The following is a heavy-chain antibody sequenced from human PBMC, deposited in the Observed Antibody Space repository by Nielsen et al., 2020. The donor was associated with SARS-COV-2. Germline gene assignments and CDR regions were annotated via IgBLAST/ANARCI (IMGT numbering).Heavy chain of an antibody. J-gene: IGHJ4*02. D-gene: IGHD6-6*01. Sequence: GESLKISCAASGFTFSSYGMHWVRQAPGKGLEWVAVIWYDGSNKYYADSVKGRFTISRDNSKNTLYLQMNSLRAEDTAVYYCARSPEGKQLVFPYYWGQGTLVTVSS. CDR3: ARSPEGKQLVFPYY. V-gene: IGHV3-33*01. CDR1: GFTFSSYG. CDR2: IWYDGSNK.